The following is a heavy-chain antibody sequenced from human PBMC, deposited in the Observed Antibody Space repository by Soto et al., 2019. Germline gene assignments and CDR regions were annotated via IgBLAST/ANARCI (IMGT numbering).Heavy chain of an antibody. CDR2: IIPMFGTT. D-gene: IGHD4-17*01. V-gene: IGHV1-69*06. CDR1: GGTFGSYG. Sequence: QVQLVQSGAEVKKPGSSVKVSCKSSGGTFGSYGLSWVRQAPGQGLEWMGGIIPMFGTTHYAQQFQGRVTISADTSSSTAYMDLSRLRTDDRAVYYCARGVGDYPPYYGMDVWGQGTKVTVSS. J-gene: IGHJ6*02. CDR3: ARGVGDYPPYYGMDV.